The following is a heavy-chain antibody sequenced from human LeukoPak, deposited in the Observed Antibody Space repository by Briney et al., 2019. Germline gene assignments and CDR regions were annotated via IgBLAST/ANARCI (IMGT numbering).Heavy chain of an antibody. CDR3: ARVPNVITSYYHIDY. J-gene: IGHJ4*02. V-gene: IGHV1-18*01. CDR2: VNAYNGNT. Sequence: ASVKVSCKASGHTFTSYGISWVRQAPGQGLEWMGWVNAYNGNTNYAQNLQGRVTMTTDTSTTIAYMELRSLRSDDTAVYYCARVPNVITSYYHIDYWGQGTLVTVSS. CDR1: GHTFTSYG. D-gene: IGHD3-9*01.